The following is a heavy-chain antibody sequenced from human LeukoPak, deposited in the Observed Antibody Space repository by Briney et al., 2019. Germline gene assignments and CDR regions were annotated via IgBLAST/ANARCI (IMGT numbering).Heavy chain of an antibody. J-gene: IGHJ4*02. D-gene: IGHD6-13*01. CDR2: IYYSGST. V-gene: IGHV4-39*07. Sequence: PSETLSLTCPVSGGSISSSSYYWGWIRQPPGKGLEWIGSIYYSGSTYYNPSLKSRVTISVDTSKNQFSLKLSSVTAADTAVYYCARTSTVEQLLDYWGQGTLVTVSS. CDR1: GGSISSSSYY. CDR3: ARTSTVEQLLDY.